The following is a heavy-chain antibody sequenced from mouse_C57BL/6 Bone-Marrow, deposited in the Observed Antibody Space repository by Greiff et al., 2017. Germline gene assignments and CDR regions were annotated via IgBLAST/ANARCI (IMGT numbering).Heavy chain of an antibody. CDR3: AREDYYYGSGAWFAY. Sequence: QVQLQQPGAELVKPGASVKLSCKASGYTFTSYWMQWVKQRPGQGLEWIGEIDPSDSYTTYNQKFKGKATLTVDTSSSTAYMQLSSLTSEDSAVYYCAREDYYYGSGAWFAYWGQGTLVTVSA. V-gene: IGHV1-50*01. J-gene: IGHJ3*01. CDR1: GYTFTSYW. D-gene: IGHD1-1*01. CDR2: IDPSDSYT.